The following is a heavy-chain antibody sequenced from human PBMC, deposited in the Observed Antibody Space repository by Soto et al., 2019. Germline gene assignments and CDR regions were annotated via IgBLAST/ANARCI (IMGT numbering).Heavy chain of an antibody. D-gene: IGHD6-13*01. Sequence: EVQLVESGGGLVQPGGSLRLSCAASGFTFSSYWMHWVRQAPGKGLVWVSRINSDGSSTTYADSVKGRFTISRDNAKNTVYLQMNSLRAEDTAVYYCASKHSSRAFDYWGQGTLDTVSS. J-gene: IGHJ4*02. V-gene: IGHV3-74*01. CDR2: INSDGSST. CDR3: ASKHSSRAFDY. CDR1: GFTFSSYW.